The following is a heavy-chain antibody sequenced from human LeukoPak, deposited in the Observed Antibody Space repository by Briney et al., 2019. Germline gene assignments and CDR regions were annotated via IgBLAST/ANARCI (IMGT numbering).Heavy chain of an antibody. Sequence: GASVKVSCKASGYTFTSYYIHWVRQAPGQGLEWMGIINPSGGDTNYAQRFQGRVTMTRDMSTSTVYMEPSSLRSEDTAVYYCARVSNSGGDYRFDYWGQGTLVTVSS. CDR3: ARVSNSGGDYRFDY. J-gene: IGHJ4*02. CDR1: GYTFTSYY. V-gene: IGHV1-46*01. D-gene: IGHD2-21*02. CDR2: INPSGGDT.